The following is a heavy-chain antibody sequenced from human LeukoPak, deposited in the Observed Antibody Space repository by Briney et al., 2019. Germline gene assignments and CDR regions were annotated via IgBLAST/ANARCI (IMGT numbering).Heavy chain of an antibody. Sequence: PSETLSLTCTVSGGSIRGYSWSWLRQPPGKGLEWIGYISDRGSTYYNPSLKTRITISLDTSKNQFSLKLSSATAADTAVYYCARWGRPNFDYWGQGTLVTVSS. CDR2: ISDRGST. J-gene: IGHJ4*02. CDR3: ARWGRPNFDY. V-gene: IGHV4-59*13. D-gene: IGHD7-27*01. CDR1: GGSIRGYS.